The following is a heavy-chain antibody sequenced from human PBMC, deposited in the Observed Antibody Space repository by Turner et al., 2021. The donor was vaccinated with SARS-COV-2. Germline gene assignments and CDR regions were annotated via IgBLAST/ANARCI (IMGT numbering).Heavy chain of an antibody. V-gene: IGHV1-24*01. CDR2: FDPEDGET. CDR3: ATTLVTLIGDWYFDL. CDR1: GYTLTELS. Sequence: QVQLVQSGAEVQTPEPSVTVSCKVSGYTLTELSMHWVRQAPGKGLEWMGGFDPEDGETIYAQKFQGRDTMTEDTSTDTAYMELSSLRSEDTAVYYCATTLVTLIGDWYFDLWGRGTLVTVSS. D-gene: IGHD3-22*01. J-gene: IGHJ2*01.